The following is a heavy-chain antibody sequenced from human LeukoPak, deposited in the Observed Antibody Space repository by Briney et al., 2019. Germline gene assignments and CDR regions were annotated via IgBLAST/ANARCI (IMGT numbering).Heavy chain of an antibody. CDR2: ISDTSTYI. V-gene: IGHV3-21*01. CDR1: GFTFSNYR. CDR3: ARAPSEIGGYYPEYFRH. D-gene: IGHD3-22*01. J-gene: IGHJ1*01. Sequence: GGSLRLSCAASGFTFSNYRMNWVRQAPGKGLEWVPCISDTSTYIHYADSVKGRFTISRDNAKNTVSLQMNSLRAEDTGVYYCARAPSEIGGYYPEYFRHWGQGTLVTVSS.